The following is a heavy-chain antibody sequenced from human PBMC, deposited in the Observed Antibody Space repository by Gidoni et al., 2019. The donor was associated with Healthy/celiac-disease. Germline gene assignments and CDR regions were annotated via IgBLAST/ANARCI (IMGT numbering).Heavy chain of an antibody. V-gene: IGHV3-21*01. CDR1: GFPFVSVS. CDR2: ISSSSSYI. CDR3: ARDLLQWLAYYYYGMDV. Sequence: EVQLVESGGGLVKPGGSLDLSCAASGFPFVSVSLNWVRQAPGKGLEWVSSISSSSSYIYYADSVKGRFTISRDNAKNSLYLQMNSLRAEDTAVYYCARDLLQWLAYYYYGMDVWGQGTTVTVSS. D-gene: IGHD6-19*01. J-gene: IGHJ6*02.